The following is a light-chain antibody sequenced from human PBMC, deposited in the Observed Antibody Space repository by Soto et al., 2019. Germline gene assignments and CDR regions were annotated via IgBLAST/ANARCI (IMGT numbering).Light chain of an antibody. V-gene: IGKV3-15*01. CDR2: GAS. CDR3: QQYNNWPQT. CDR1: QNVDSN. Sequence: EIVITQSPVTLSVSPGERATLSCSASQNVDSNYLAWYQQKPGQAPRLLIYGASTRATGIPARFSGSGSGTEFTLTISSLQSEDFAVYCCQQYNNWPQTFGQGTKVDI. J-gene: IGKJ1*01.